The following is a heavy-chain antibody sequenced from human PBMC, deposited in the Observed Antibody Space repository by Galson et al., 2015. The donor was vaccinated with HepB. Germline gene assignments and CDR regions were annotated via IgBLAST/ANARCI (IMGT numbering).Heavy chain of an antibody. J-gene: IGHJ3*02. V-gene: IGHV1-46*01. Sequence: SVKVSYKASGYTFTSYYMHWVRQAPGQGLEWMGIINPSGGSTSYAQKFQGRVTMTRDTSTSTVYMELSSLRSEDTAVYYCARGWFAEAGLDAFDIWGQGTMVTVSS. CDR3: ARGWFAEAGLDAFDI. CDR2: INPSGGST. CDR1: GYTFTSYY. D-gene: IGHD3-10*01.